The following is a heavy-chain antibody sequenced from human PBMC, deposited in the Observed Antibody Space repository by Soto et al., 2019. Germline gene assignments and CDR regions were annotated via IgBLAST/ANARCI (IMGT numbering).Heavy chain of an antibody. V-gene: IGHV1-58*01. CDR1: GFTFPSSA. J-gene: IGHJ4*02. D-gene: IGHD3-22*01. CDR3: ARGQVAGYYDSSGLQPFDY. Sequence: LGKVSSKASGFTFPSSAELWVRQARGQGFVWIGWVVVGSGNTNYAQKFQGRVTITADKSTSTAYMELSSLRSEDTAVYYCARGQVAGYYDSSGLQPFDYWGQGTLVIVSS. CDR2: VVVGSGNT.